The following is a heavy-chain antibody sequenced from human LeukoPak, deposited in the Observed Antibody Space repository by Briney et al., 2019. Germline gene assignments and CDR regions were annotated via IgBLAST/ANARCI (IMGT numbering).Heavy chain of an antibody. V-gene: IGHV1-18*01. J-gene: IGHJ4*02. CDR3: ARDGGYDYVWGSYRYEDY. D-gene: IGHD3-16*02. CDR2: ISAYNGNT. CDR1: GYTFTSHG. Sequence: ASVKVSCKASGYTFTSHGISWVRQAPGQGLEWMGWISAYNGNTSYAQKLQGRVTMTTDTSTSTAYMELRSLRSDDTAVYYCARDGGYDYVWGSYRYEDYWGQGTLVTVSS.